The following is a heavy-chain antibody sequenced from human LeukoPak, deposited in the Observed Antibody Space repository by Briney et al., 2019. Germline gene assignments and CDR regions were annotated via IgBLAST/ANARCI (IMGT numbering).Heavy chain of an antibody. CDR1: GFTFSDYY. CDR2: ISSSGSTI. J-gene: IGHJ4*02. D-gene: IGHD6-6*01. Sequence: GGSLRLSCAASGFTFSDYYMSWIRQAPGKGLEWVSYISSSGSTIYYADSVKGRFTISRDNAKNSLYLQMNSLRAEDTAVYYCARASLFEYSSPEPGGNFDYWGQGTLVTVSS. V-gene: IGHV3-11*01. CDR3: ARASLFEYSSPEPGGNFDY.